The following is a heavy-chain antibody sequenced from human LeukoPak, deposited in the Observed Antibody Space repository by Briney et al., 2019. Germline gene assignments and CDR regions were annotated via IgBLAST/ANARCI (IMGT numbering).Heavy chain of an antibody. CDR1: GFTFSSYG. V-gene: IGHV3-30*02. Sequence: PGGSLRLSCAASGFTFSSYGMHWVRQAPGKGLEWVAFIRYDGSNKYYADSVKGRFTISRDNSKNTLYLQMNSLRAEDTAVYYCANDGRFGDYYYYYMDVWGKGTTVTVSS. J-gene: IGHJ6*03. CDR2: IRYDGSNK. D-gene: IGHD3-10*01. CDR3: ANDGRFGDYYYYYMDV.